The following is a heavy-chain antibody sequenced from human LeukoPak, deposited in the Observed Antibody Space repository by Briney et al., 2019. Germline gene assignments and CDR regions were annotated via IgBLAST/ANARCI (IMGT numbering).Heavy chain of an antibody. J-gene: IGHJ3*02. V-gene: IGHV3-33*01. CDR1: GFTFSSYG. CDR3: ARDRSSSGAAPRAFDT. Sequence: GGSLRLSCAASGFTFSSYGMHWVRQAPGKGLEWVAVIWYDGSNKYYADSVKGRFTISRDNSKNTLYLQMNSLRAEDTAVYYCARDRSSSGAAPRAFDTWGQGTMVTVSS. D-gene: IGHD6-19*01. CDR2: IWYDGSNK.